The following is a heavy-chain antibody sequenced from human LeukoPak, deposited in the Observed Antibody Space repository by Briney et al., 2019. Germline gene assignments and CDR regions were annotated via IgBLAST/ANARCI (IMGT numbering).Heavy chain of an antibody. CDR1: GGSISSYY. V-gene: IGHV4-59*12. Sequence: SETLSLTCTVSGGSISSYYWSWIRQPPGKGLEWIGYIYHSGSTYYNPSLKSRVAISVDRSKNQFSLKLSSVTAADTAVYYCARDVIAVAGRTYFDYWGQGTLVTVSS. D-gene: IGHD6-19*01. J-gene: IGHJ4*02. CDR3: ARDVIAVAGRTYFDY. CDR2: IYHSGST.